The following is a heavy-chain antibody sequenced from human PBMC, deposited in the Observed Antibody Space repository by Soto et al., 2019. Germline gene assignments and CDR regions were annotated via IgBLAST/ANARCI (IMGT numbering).Heavy chain of an antibody. J-gene: IGHJ5*02. D-gene: IGHD2-15*01. CDR1: GFTFSSYG. Sequence: GGSLRLSCAASGFTFSSYGMHWVRQAPGKGLEWVAVIWYDGSNKYYADSVKGRFTISRDNSKNTLYLQMNSLRAEDTAVYYCAREYCSGGSCYDWFDPWGQGTLVTVSS. CDR2: IWYDGSNK. CDR3: AREYCSGGSCYDWFDP. V-gene: IGHV3-33*01.